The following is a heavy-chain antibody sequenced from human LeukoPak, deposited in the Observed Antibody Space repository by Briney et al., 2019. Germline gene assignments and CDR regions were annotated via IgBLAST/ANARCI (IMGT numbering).Heavy chain of an antibody. D-gene: IGHD1-14*01. V-gene: IGHV4-59*01. CDR1: GGSISSYY. Sequence: PSGTLSLTCTVSGGSISSYYWSWIRQPPGKGLEWVGYIYYSGSTNYNPSLKSRVTISVDTSKNQFSLKLSSVTAADTAVYYCARGGGPTQGLLPGTFDYWGREPWSPSPQ. CDR2: IYYSGST. J-gene: IGHJ4*02. CDR3: ARGGGPTQGLLPGTFDY.